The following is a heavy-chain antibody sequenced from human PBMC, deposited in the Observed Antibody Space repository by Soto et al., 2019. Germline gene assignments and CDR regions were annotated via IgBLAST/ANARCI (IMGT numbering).Heavy chain of an antibody. V-gene: IGHV4-59*08. J-gene: IGHJ4*02. CDR3: ARHVRSMVRGVIKGIDY. D-gene: IGHD3-10*01. CDR2: IYYSGST. Sequence: TSETLSLTCTVSGGPISSYYWSWIPQSPGKGLEWIGYIYYSGSTNYNPSLKSRVTISVDTSKNQFSLKLSSVTAADTAVYYCARHVRSMVRGVIKGIDYWGQGTLVTVSS. CDR1: GGPISSYY.